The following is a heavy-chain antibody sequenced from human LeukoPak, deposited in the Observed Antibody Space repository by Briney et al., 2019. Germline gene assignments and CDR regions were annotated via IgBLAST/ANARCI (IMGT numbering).Heavy chain of an antibody. Sequence: PGGSLRLSCAASGFTFSSYWMHWVRQAPGKGLVGVSRINNDGSSTSYADSVKGRFTISRDNAKNTLYLQMNSLRAEDTAVYYCARPTKEGSSWYWWFDPWGQGTLVTVSS. CDR3: ARPTKEGSSWYWWFDP. V-gene: IGHV3-74*01. CDR1: GFTFSSYW. D-gene: IGHD6-13*01. J-gene: IGHJ5*02. CDR2: INNDGSST.